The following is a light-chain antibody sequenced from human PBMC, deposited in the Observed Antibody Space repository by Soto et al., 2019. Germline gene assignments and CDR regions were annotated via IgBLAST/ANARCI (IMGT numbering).Light chain of an antibody. CDR3: QQSYSTLT. V-gene: IGKV1-39*01. J-gene: IGKJ4*01. Sequence: DIQMTQSPSSLSASVGYRVTITCRASQSISRYLNWYQQKPGKAPKLLISAASSLQSGVPSRFSGSGSGTDFTLTISSLQPEDFATYYCQQSYSTLTFGGGTKVDIK. CDR1: QSISRY. CDR2: AAS.